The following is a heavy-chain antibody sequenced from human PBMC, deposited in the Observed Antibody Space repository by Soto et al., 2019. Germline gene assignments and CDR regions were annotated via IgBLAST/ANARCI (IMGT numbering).Heavy chain of an antibody. J-gene: IGHJ4*02. D-gene: IGHD4-17*01. CDR2: IYYSGST. Sequence: SETLSLTCTVSGGSISSGDYYWCWIRQPPGKGLEWIGYIYYSGSTYYNPSLKSRVTISVDTSKNQFSLKLSSVTAADTAVYYCARMTTVYLFDYWGQGXLVTVYS. CDR3: ARMTTVYLFDY. CDR1: GGSISSGDYY. V-gene: IGHV4-30-4*01.